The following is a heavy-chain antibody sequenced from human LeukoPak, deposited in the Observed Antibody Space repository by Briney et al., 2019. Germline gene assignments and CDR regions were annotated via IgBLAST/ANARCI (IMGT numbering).Heavy chain of an antibody. J-gene: IGHJ6*03. D-gene: IGHD6-13*01. CDR2: ISGSGGGT. V-gene: IGHV3-23*01. CDR3: ASTARIAPRYYYYYMDV. CDR1: GFTFSSYA. Sequence: GGSLRLSCAASGFTFSSYAMSWVRQAPGKGLEWVSAISGSGGGTYYADSVKGRFTISRDNSKNTLYLQMNSLRAEDTAVYYCASTARIAPRYYYYYMDVWGKGTTVTVSS.